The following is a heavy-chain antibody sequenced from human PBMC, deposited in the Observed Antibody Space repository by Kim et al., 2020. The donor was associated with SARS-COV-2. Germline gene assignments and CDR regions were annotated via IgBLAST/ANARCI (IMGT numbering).Heavy chain of an antibody. J-gene: IGHJ4*02. D-gene: IGHD2-2*01. CDR2: IFYSGGT. CDR3: ARQYTTSYYSYLDY. CDR1: SGSIRSSFAY. V-gene: IGHV4-39*01. Sequence: SETLSLTCSVSSGSIRSSFAYWAWIRQSPGKGLEWLGNIFYSGGTNYNPSHKSRITISVDTSKNQFSLSLSSVTAADTAVYFCARQYTTSYYSYLDYWGRGTLVTVSS.